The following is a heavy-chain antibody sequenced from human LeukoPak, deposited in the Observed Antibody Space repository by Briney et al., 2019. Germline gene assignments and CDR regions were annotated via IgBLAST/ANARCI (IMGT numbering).Heavy chain of an antibody. Sequence: SETLSLTCIVSGYSISSAYYWGWIRQPPGKGLEWIGSIYHSGSTYYNTSLKSRVTISVDTSKNQFSLKLNSVTAADTAVYYCATGWSGYYWTTWGQGTLVAVSS. V-gene: IGHV4-38-2*02. CDR3: ATGWSGYYWTT. D-gene: IGHD3-3*01. J-gene: IGHJ5*02. CDR2: IYHSGST. CDR1: GYSISSAYY.